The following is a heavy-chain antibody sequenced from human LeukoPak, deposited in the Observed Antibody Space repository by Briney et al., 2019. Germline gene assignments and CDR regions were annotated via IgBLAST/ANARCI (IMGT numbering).Heavy chain of an antibody. CDR3: ARVGSSSWSNYYYGMDV. D-gene: IGHD6-13*01. Sequence: SETLSLTCTVSVGSISSYYWSWIRQPPWKGLEWIGYIYYSGSTNYNPSLKSRVTISVDTSKNQFSLKLGSVTAADTAVYYCARVGSSSWSNYYYGMDVWGQGTTVTVSS. CDR1: VGSISSYY. J-gene: IGHJ6*02. V-gene: IGHV4-59*01. CDR2: IYYSGST.